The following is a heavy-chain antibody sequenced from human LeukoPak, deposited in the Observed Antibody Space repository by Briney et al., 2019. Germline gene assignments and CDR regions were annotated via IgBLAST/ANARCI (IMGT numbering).Heavy chain of an antibody. J-gene: IGHJ4*02. CDR3: ARGPLAIF. CDR2: IFYSGST. Sequence: SETLSLTCTVSGGSISTSNYYWGWIRQPPGKGLEWIGNIFYSGSTYYNPSLKSRVTISVDTSKNQFSLKLSSVTAADTAVYYCARGPLAIFWGQGTLVTVSS. CDR1: GGSISTSNYY. V-gene: IGHV4-39*07.